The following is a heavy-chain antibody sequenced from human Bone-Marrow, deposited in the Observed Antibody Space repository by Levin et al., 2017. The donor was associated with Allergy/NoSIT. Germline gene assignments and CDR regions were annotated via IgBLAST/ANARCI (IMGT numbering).Heavy chain of an antibody. D-gene: IGHD2-15*01. CDR3: ARDLRSTLDF. V-gene: IGHV1-69*13. CDR2: IIPVFGSS. Sequence: ASVKGSCRASGDSFTSYGITWVRQAPGQGLEWVGGIIPVFGSSTSSQKFEGRVTITADASTSTAYLELNSLRSEDTAVYYCARDLRSTLDFWGQGTLVTVSS. J-gene: IGHJ4*02. CDR1: GDSFTSYG.